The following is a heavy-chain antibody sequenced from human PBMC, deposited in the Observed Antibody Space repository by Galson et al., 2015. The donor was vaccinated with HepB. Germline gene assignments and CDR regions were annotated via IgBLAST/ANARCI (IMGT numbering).Heavy chain of an antibody. Sequence: PALVKPTQTLTLTCTFSGFSLSTSGVGVGWIRQPPGKALEWLALIYWDDDKRYSPSLKSRLTITKDTSKHQVVLTMTNMDPVDTATYYCAHHLGGTAGAPLDYWGQGTLVTVSS. CDR1: GFSLSTSGVG. D-gene: IGHD6-13*01. J-gene: IGHJ4*02. V-gene: IGHV2-5*02. CDR2: IYWDDDK. CDR3: AHHLGGTAGAPLDY.